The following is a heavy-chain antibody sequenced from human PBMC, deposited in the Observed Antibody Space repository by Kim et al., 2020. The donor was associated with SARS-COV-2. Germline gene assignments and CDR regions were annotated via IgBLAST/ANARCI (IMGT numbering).Heavy chain of an antibody. D-gene: IGHD3-16*01. J-gene: IGHJ4*02. CDR3: ARSAGPYDYYFDY. V-gene: IGHV5-51*01. Sequence: RYSQSFQGQGTISADKSTTTAYLQWSSLKASDTAMYYCARSAGPYDYYFDYWGQGTLVTVSS.